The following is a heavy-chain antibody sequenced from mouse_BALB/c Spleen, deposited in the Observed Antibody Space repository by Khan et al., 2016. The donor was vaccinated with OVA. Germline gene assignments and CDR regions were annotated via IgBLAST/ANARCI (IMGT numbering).Heavy chain of an antibody. Sequence: EVQLQESGPGLVIPSQSLSLTCTVTGYSITSDYAWSWIRQFPGDKLEWMGYISYSGSTSYNPSLKSRFSITRDTSKNQFFLQLNSVTTEDTATYYCARYGNWAYYAMDYWGQGTSVTVSS. CDR1: GYSITSDYA. D-gene: IGHD2-1*01. CDR3: ARYGNWAYYAMDY. V-gene: IGHV3-2*02. J-gene: IGHJ4*01. CDR2: ISYSGST.